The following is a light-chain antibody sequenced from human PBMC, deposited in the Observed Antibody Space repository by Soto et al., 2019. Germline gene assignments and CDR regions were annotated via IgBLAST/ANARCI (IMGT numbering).Light chain of an antibody. Sequence: EIVLTQSPGTLSLSPGERVTLSCRASESVSSNFLAWYQQKPGQAPRLLIYGASSRAAGIPDRFSGSGSGKDSTLTTNRVGPEDFALYYCHQYGGPATFVRGAKLEIK. J-gene: IGKJ2*01. CDR3: HQYGGPAT. V-gene: IGKV3-20*01. CDR1: ESVSSNF. CDR2: GAS.